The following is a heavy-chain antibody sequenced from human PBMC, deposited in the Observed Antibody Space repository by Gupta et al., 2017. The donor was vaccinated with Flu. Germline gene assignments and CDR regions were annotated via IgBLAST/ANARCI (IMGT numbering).Heavy chain of an antibody. V-gene: IGHV3-30*18. D-gene: IGHD2-15*01. J-gene: IGHJ6*03. CDR2: ISYDGSNK. CDR1: SSYG. CDR3: AKDILETYYYYMDV. Sequence: SSYGMHWVRQAPGKGLEWVAVISYDGSNKYYADSVKGRFTISRDNSKNTLYLQMNSLRAEDTAVYYCAKDILETYYYYMDVWGKGTTVTVSS.